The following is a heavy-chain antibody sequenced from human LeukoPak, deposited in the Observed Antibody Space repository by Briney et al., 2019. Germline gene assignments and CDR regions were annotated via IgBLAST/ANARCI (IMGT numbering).Heavy chain of an antibody. V-gene: IGHV3-23*01. J-gene: IGHJ4*02. D-gene: IGHD4-17*01. Sequence: PGGSLRLSRAASGFTFSSYAMSWVRQAPGKGLEWVSAISGSGTRTYYADSVKGRFPISRDNSQNTLYLQMNSLRAEDTAVYYCARDYADYVGYFFFDYWGQGTLVSV. CDR1: GFTFSSYA. CDR2: ISGSGTRT. CDR3: ARDYADYVGYFFFDY.